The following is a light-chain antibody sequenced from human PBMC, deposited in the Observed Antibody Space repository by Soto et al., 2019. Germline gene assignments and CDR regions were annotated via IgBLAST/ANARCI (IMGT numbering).Light chain of an antibody. CDR2: GAS. J-gene: IGKJ2*01. CDR1: QSVSSSY. CDR3: QQFGSSPYT. V-gene: IGKV3-20*01. Sequence: EIVLTQSPGTLSLSPGERATLSCRASQSVSSSYLAWYQHKPGLAPRLLIYGASSRATGIPDRFSGSGSGTDFTLTISGLEPEDFAMYYCQQFGSSPYTFVQGTKLEIK.